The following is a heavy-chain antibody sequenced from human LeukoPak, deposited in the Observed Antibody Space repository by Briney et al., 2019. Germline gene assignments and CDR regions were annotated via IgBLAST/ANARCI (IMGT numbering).Heavy chain of an antibody. CDR2: IYTSGST. V-gene: IGHV4-61*02. CDR1: GGSISSGSYY. Sequence: SETLSLTCTVSGGSISSGSYYWSWIRQPAGKGLEWIGRIYTSGSTNYNPSLKSRVTISVDKSKNQFSLKLSSVTAADAAVYYCARLPRSLGFDIWGQGTMVTVSS. J-gene: IGHJ3*02. CDR3: ARLPRSLGFDI. D-gene: IGHD7-27*01.